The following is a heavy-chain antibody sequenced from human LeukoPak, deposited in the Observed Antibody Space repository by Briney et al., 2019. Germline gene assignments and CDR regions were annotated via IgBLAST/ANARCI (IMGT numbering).Heavy chain of an antibody. V-gene: IGHV4-59*01. J-gene: IGHJ3*02. Sequence: SETLSLTCTVSGGSISSYYWSWIRQPPGKGLEWIGYIYYSGSTNYNPSLKSRVTISVDTSQNQFSLKLSSVTAADTAVYYCASNSRVVVAAMGTDAFDIWGQGTMVTVSS. CDR1: GGSISSYY. CDR3: ASNSRVVVAAMGTDAFDI. D-gene: IGHD2-15*01. CDR2: IYYSGST.